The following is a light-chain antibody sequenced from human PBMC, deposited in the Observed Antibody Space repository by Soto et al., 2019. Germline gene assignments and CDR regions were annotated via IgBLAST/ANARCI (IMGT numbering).Light chain of an antibody. V-gene: IGLV2-14*01. Sequence: QSLLTQPASVSGSPGQSITISCTGTSSDVGGYNYVSWYQQHPGKAPKLIIYEVSNRPSGVSNRFSGSKSGNTASLTISGLQAEDEADYYCSSYTSSSTRVFGTGTKVTVL. CDR2: EVS. CDR1: SSDVGGYNY. CDR3: SSYTSSSTRV. J-gene: IGLJ1*01.